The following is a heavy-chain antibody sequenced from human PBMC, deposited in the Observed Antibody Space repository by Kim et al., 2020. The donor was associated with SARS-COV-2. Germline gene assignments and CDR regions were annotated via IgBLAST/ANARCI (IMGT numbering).Heavy chain of an antibody. Sequence: QDGSEKYYVDSVKGRFTISRDNAKNSLYLQRNSLRAEDTAVYYCARDLDVWGKGTTVTVSS. CDR2: QDGSEK. V-gene: IGHV3-7*01. CDR3: ARDLDV. J-gene: IGHJ6*04.